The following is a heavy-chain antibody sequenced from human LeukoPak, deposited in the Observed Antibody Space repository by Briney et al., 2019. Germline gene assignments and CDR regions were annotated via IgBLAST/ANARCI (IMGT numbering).Heavy chain of an antibody. V-gene: IGHV3-30*03. CDR1: GFTFSSYG. D-gene: IGHD3-16*02. CDR3: ARVGMITFGGVIVKGSRFDP. Sequence: PGGSLRLSCAASGFTFSSYGMHWVRQAPGKGLEWVAVISYDGSNKYYADSVKGRFTISRDNSKNTLYLQMNSLRAEDTAGYYCARVGMITFGGVIVKGSRFDPWGQGTLVTVSS. J-gene: IGHJ5*02. CDR2: ISYDGSNK.